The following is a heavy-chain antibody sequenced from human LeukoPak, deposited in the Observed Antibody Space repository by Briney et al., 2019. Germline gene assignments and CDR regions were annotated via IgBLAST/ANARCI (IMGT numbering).Heavy chain of an antibody. V-gene: IGHV1-69*05. CDR1: GGTFSSYA. CDR2: IIPIFGTA. J-gene: IGHJ1*01. D-gene: IGHD6-13*01. CDR3: ATAGIAAPRRFQH. Sequence: ASVKVSCKASGGTFSSYAISWVRQAPGQGLEWMGGIIPIFGTANYAQKFQGRVTITTDESTSTAYMELSSLRSEDTAVYYCATAGIAAPRRFQHWGQGTLVTVSS.